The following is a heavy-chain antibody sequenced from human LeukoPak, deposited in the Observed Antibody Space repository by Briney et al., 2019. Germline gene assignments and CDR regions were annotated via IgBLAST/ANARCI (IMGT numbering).Heavy chain of an antibody. Sequence: SETLSLTGTVSGGSISSYYWSWIRQPAGTGLEWIGRIYTSGSTNYNPSLKSRVTMSVDTSKNQFSLKLSSVTAADTAVYYCAREWHYYDSSGYDYWGQGTLVTVSS. CDR3: AREWHYYDSSGYDY. D-gene: IGHD3-22*01. J-gene: IGHJ4*02. CDR2: IYTSGST. CDR1: GGSISSYY. V-gene: IGHV4-4*07.